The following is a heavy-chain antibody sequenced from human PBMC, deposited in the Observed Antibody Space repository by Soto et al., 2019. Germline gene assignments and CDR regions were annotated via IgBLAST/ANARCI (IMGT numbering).Heavy chain of an antibody. CDR2: IYSGGST. Sequence: EVQLVETGGGLIQPGGYLRLSCAASGFTVSSNYMSWVRQAPGKGLEWVSVIYSGGSTYYADSVKGRFTISRDNSKNTLYLQMNSLRAEDTAVYYCARGGDCSSTSCLNPYGMDVWGQGTTVTVSS. J-gene: IGHJ6*02. CDR1: GFTVSSNY. CDR3: ARGGDCSSTSCLNPYGMDV. D-gene: IGHD2-2*01. V-gene: IGHV3-53*02.